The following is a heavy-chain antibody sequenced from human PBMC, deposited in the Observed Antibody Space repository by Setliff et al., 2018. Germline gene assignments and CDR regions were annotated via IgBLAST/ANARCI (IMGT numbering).Heavy chain of an antibody. CDR1: GFTFTSYA. CDR3: APHPNLNGDF. J-gene: IGHJ4*02. Sequence: GGSLRLTCAASGFTFTSYAMRWVRQAPGKGLEWVSSISGSGGSTYYADSVKGRFTISRDTSKNILFLQMSSLRVDDTAMYYCAPHPNLNGDFWGQGTLVTVSS. V-gene: IGHV3-23*01. CDR2: ISGSGGST.